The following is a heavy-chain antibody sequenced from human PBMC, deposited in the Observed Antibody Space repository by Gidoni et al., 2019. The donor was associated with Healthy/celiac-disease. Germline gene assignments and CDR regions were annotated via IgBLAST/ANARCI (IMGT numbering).Heavy chain of an antibody. CDR1: GFTFSSNS. CDR2: ISSSSSYI. V-gene: IGHV3-21*01. J-gene: IGHJ6*02. Sequence: EVQLVESGGGLVKPGGSLRRSCAASGFTFSSNSMNWVRQAPGKGLECVSAISSSSSYIYYADSVKGRFTISRDNAKNSLYLQMNSLRAEYTAVYYCASDSGDYYLGYYYYGMDVWGQGTTVTVSS. D-gene: IGHD5-12*01. CDR3: ASDSGDYYLGYYYYGMDV.